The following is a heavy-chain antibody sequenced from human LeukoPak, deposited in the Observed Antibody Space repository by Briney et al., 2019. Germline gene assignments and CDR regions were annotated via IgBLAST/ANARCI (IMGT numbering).Heavy chain of an antibody. CDR3: AREIGGSYFGDFDY. J-gene: IGHJ4*02. D-gene: IGHD1-26*01. V-gene: IGHV3-7*04. CDR1: GFTFSSYW. Sequence: PGGSLRLSCAASGFTFSSYWMSWVRQAPGKGLEWVANIKQDGSEKYYVDSVKGRFTISRDNAKNSLYLQMNSLRAEDTAVYYCAREIGGSYFGDFDYWGQGTLVTVSS. CDR2: IKQDGSEK.